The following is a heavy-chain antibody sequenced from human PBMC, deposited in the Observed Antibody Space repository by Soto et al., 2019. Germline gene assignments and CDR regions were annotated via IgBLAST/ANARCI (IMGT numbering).Heavy chain of an antibody. V-gene: IGHV4-59*01. CDR3: ARAYDFWNGYYSAQYYFDF. J-gene: IGHJ4*02. CDR1: DGSISSYY. D-gene: IGHD3-3*01. CDR2: IYYSGST. Sequence: SETLSLTCTVSDGSISSYYWSWIRQPPGKGLEWIGYIYYSGSTNYNPSLKSRVTISVDTSKNQFSLKLSSVTAADTAVYYCARAYDFWNGYYSAQYYFDFWGQGTLVTVSS.